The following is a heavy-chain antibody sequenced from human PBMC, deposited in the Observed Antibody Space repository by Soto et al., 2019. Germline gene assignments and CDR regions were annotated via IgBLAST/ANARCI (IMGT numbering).Heavy chain of an antibody. CDR2: IYYSGST. J-gene: IGHJ5*02. Sequence: SETLSLTCTVSGGSISSYYWSWIRQPPGKGLEWIGYIYYSGSTNYNPSLKSRVTISVDTSKNQFSLKLSSVTAADTAVYYCARGFTMIVVVPFDPWGQGTLVTVSS. D-gene: IGHD3-22*01. CDR1: GGSISSYY. CDR3: ARGFTMIVVVPFDP. V-gene: IGHV4-59*01.